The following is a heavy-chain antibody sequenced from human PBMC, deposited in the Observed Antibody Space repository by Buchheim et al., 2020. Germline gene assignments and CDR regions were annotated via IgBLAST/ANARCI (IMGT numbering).Heavy chain of an antibody. V-gene: IGHV5-51*01. CDR1: GYSFSNYW. CDR3: ARPLEQGGYDGKDFLY. Sequence: EVQLVQSGAEVKQPGESLKISCRTSGYSFSNYWIGWVRQMPGKGLEWIGAIYPGDSDIRYSPSFQGQVTISADRSVTTAHPQWSSLRASDTAMYYCARPLEQGGYDGKDFLYWGRGTL. J-gene: IGHJ4*02. CDR2: IYPGDSDI. D-gene: IGHD5-12*01.